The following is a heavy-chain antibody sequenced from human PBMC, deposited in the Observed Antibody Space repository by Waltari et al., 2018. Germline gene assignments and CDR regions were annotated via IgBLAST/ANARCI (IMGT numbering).Heavy chain of an antibody. CDR3: ARGVVVVPTAMDS. D-gene: IGHD2-2*01. CDR2: IGYDGSNK. V-gene: IGHV3-33*01. Sequence: QVQRVESGGGVVQPGRSLRLSCAASGFTFSSYGMHWARQAPGKGLEGVAVIGYDGSNKYSADSVKGRFTISRDNSKNTLYRQMNSLRAEDTAVYYCARGVVVVPTAMDSWGQGTLVTVSS. CDR1: GFTFSSYG. J-gene: IGHJ4*02.